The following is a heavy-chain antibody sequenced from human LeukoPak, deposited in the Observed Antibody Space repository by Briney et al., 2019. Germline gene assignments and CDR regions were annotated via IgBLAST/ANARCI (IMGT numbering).Heavy chain of an antibody. J-gene: IGHJ4*02. CDR2: IYYSGST. Sequence: SETLSLTCTVSGGSISSSSYYWGWIRQPPGKGLEWIGSIYYSGSTYYKPSLKSRVTIFVDTSKNQFSLKLSSVTAADTAVYYCARHYKVPAGGSYYFEYWGQGNLVTVSS. CDR3: ARHYKVPAGGSYYFEY. V-gene: IGHV4-39*01. CDR1: GGSISSSSYY. D-gene: IGHD2-2*01.